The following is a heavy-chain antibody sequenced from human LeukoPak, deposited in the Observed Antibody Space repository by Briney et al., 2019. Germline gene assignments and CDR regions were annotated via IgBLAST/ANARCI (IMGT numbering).Heavy chain of an antibody. D-gene: IGHD6-19*01. CDR2: IYYNGNT. J-gene: IGHJ5*02. CDR3: AKYAQWTTGWFDP. CDR1: GGSISNYY. Sequence: SETLSLTCTVSGGSISNYYWSWIRQPPGKGLEWIGYIYYNGNTNYNPSLKPRVTISLDTSKNQFSLKLSSVTAADTAVYYCAKYAQWTTGWFDPWGQGTLVTVSS. V-gene: IGHV4-59*08.